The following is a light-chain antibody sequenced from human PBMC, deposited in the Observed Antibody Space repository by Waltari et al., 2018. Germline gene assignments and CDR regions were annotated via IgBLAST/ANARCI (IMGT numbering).Light chain of an antibody. J-gene: IGKJ3*01. CDR2: CAS. CDR1: QTILYSSKNKNY. Sequence: DIVMTQSPDSLAVSLGERATINCKSSQTILYSSKNKNYLAWYQQKPGQPPKLLIYCASTRESGVPDRFSGSGSGTDSTLTVSSLQAEDVAVYYCQQYYSAPFTFGPGTKVDI. CDR3: QQYYSAPFT. V-gene: IGKV4-1*01.